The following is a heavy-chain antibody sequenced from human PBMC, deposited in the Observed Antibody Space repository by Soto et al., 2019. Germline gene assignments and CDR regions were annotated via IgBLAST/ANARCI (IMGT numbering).Heavy chain of an antibody. J-gene: IGHJ4*02. CDR2: ISAYNGNT. CDR1: GYTFTSYG. D-gene: IGHD2-21*02. CDR3: ASADPRVVVTATPGY. V-gene: IGHV1-18*01. Sequence: QVQLVQSGAEVKKPGASVKVSCKASGYTFTSYGISWVRQAPGQGLEWMGWISAYNGNTNYAQKLQGRVTMTTDTSTSTAYMELRSLRSDDTAVYYCASADPRVVVTATPGYWGQGTLVTVSS.